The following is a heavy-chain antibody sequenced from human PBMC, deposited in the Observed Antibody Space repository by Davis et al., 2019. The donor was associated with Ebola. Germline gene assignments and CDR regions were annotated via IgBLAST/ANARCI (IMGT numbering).Heavy chain of an antibody. J-gene: IGHJ6*03. Sequence: PGGSLRLSCAASGFTFSSYGMHWVRPAPGKGLEWVAVISYDGSNKYYADSVKGRFTISRDNSKNTLYLQMNSLRAEDTAVYYCAKDGSGWPYYYYYMDVWGKGTTVTVSS. CDR1: GFTFSSYG. CDR2: ISYDGSNK. D-gene: IGHD6-19*01. CDR3: AKDGSGWPYYYYYMDV. V-gene: IGHV3-30*18.